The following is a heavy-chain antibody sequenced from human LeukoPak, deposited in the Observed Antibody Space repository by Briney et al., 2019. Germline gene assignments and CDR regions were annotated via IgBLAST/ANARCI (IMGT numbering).Heavy chain of an antibody. Sequence: SETPSLTCTVSGYSISCGYYWGWIRQPPGKGLEWIGSIYHSGSTYYNPSLKSRVTISVDTSKKQFSLKLSSVTAADTAVYYCARAWYSSSWYGRLYYFDYWGQGTLVTVSS. CDR1: GYSISCGYY. CDR2: IYHSGST. CDR3: ARAWYSSSWYGRLYYFDY. V-gene: IGHV4-38-2*02. J-gene: IGHJ4*02. D-gene: IGHD6-13*01.